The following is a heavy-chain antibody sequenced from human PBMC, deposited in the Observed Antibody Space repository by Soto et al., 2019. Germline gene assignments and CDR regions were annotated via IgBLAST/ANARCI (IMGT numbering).Heavy chain of an antibody. CDR1: GGYISSGGYS. CDR3: ARVPGP. CDR2: IYHSGST. J-gene: IGHJ5*02. V-gene: IGHV4-30-2*01. D-gene: IGHD7-27*01. Sequence: SETLSLTCAVSGGYISSGGYSWSWIRQPPGKGLEWIGYIYHSGSTYYNPSLKSRVTISVDRSKNQFSLKLSSVTAADTAVYYCARVPGPWGQGTLVTVSS.